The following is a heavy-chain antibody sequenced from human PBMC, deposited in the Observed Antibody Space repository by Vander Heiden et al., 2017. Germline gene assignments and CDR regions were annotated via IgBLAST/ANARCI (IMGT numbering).Heavy chain of an antibody. CDR3: AKLDYYDSSGYHFDY. V-gene: IGHV3-23*01. Sequence: EVQLLESGGGLVQPGGSLRLSCAASGFTFSSYAMSWGRQAPGKGLGWVSAISGSGGSTYYADSVKGRFTISRDNSKNTLYLQMNSLRAEDTAVYYCAKLDYYDSSGYHFDYWGQGTLVTVSS. J-gene: IGHJ4*02. D-gene: IGHD3-22*01. CDR2: ISGSGGST. CDR1: GFTFSSYA.